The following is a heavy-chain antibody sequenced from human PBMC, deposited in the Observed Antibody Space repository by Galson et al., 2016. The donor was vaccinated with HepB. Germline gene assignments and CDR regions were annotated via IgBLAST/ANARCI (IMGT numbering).Heavy chain of an antibody. J-gene: IGHJ6*02. Sequence: SLRLSCAASGFTFSSDAMSWVRQAPGKGLEWASGISGGSANIYYADSVKDRFTISRDNSKNTLYLQMNSLRAEDTAVYYCARWASSDYGDGLDVWGQGTTVTVSS. D-gene: IGHD4/OR15-4a*01. CDR3: ARWASSDYGDGLDV. CDR1: GFTFSSDA. V-gene: IGHV3-23*01. CDR2: ISGGSANI.